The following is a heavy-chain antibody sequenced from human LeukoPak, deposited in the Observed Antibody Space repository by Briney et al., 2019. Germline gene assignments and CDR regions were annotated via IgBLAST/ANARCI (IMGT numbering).Heavy chain of an antibody. CDR2: ISGSGSST. J-gene: IGHJ4*02. V-gene: IGHV3-23*01. D-gene: IGHD6-19*01. CDR3: AKDGSSSGWSILYYFDY. Sequence: GGSLRLSCAASGFTFSSYAMSWVRQAPGKGLEWVSAISGSGSSTYYADSVKGRFTISRDNSKNTLYLQMNSLRAEDTAVYYCAKDGSSSGWSILYYFDYWGQGTLVTVSS. CDR1: GFTFSSYA.